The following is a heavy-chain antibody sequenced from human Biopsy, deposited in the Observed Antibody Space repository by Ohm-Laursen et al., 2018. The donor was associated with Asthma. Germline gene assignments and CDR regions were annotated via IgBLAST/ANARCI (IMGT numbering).Heavy chain of an antibody. CDR2: THYSGST. Sequence: TLSLTCTVSGASIRGSGSYWAWIRQAPGKGPEWIGTTHYSGSTFYKPSLRSRVTMSLDTSTNQFPLRLRSVTATDTAVYYCASPVNRAFGGYEWAAVFDYWGQGILVTVSS. CDR3: ASPVNRAFGGYEWAAVFDY. V-gene: IGHV4-39*01. CDR1: GASIRGSGSY. J-gene: IGHJ4*02. D-gene: IGHD5-12*01.